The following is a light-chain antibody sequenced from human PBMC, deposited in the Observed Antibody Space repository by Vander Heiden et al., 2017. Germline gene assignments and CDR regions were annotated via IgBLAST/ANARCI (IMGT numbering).Light chain of an antibody. CDR1: NPDAGGYNY. J-gene: IGLJ1*01. CDR2: EVT. CDR3: SSYGGRNNYV. Sequence: QSALTQPPAATGSTGESVTISCTGTNPDAGGYNYVSGYQQSPGKAPKLIIYEVTKRPAGVPDRFSASKSGNTASLTVSGLQAEDEADYYCSSYGGRNNYVFGSGTKITVL. V-gene: IGLV2-8*01.